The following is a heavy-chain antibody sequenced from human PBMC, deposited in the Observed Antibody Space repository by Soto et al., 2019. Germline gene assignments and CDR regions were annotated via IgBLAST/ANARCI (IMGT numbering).Heavy chain of an antibody. J-gene: IGHJ4*02. V-gene: IGHV4-31*03. D-gene: IGHD4-17*01. CDR2: IYYSGGA. CDR3: ARGDYGDTPPDY. Sequence: KSSETLSLTCTVSGGSFINGRYYWSWIRQHPGKGLEWIGYIYYSGGAYYNPSLKSRVIISVDTSKRQFYLKLRSVTAADTAVYHCARGDYGDTPPDYWGQGALVTVSS. CDR1: GGSFINGRYY.